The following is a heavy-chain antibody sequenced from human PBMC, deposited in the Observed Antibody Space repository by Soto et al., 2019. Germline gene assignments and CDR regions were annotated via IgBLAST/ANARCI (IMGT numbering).Heavy chain of an antibody. CDR3: ARGPYYDLIWNYYYMDV. CDR2: MYYSGST. Sequence: QVQRQESGPGLVKPSETLSLSCSVSGGSISGHYWSWVRQTPGKGLEWIGYMYYSGSTNYNPSLKSRVTISGDTSKNHFSLRLTSVTAADTAVYYCARGPYYDLIWNYYYMDVWGKGTTVTVSS. CDR1: GGSISGHY. V-gene: IGHV4-59*08. D-gene: IGHD3-16*01. J-gene: IGHJ6*03.